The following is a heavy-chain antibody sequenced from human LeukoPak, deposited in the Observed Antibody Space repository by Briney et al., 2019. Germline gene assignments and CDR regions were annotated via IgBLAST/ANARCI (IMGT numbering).Heavy chain of an antibody. J-gene: IGHJ4*02. D-gene: IGHD3-22*01. CDR1: GFTFSSYS. CDR3: AREPYYDSSGYCLDY. V-gene: IGHV3-48*01. CDR2: ISSSGTTM. Sequence: TGGSLRLSCAASGFTFSSYSMNWVRQAPGKGLEWISYISSSGTTMFYADSVKGRFTISRDNSKNSLYLQMNSLRVEDTAVYYCAREPYYDSSGYCLDYWGQGTLVTVSS.